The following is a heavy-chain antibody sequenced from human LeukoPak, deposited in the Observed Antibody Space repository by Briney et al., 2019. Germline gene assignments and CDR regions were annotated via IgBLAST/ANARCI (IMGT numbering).Heavy chain of an antibody. CDR3: ARGSGTMYYYYYYMDV. V-gene: IGHV4-59*01. D-gene: IGHD3-3*01. Sequence: ETLSLTCTGSRGPISSYYLSWIRPPPGNGLEWIGYTYYSGSTNYNPSLKSRVTISVDTSKNQFSLKLSSVTAADTAVYYCARGSGTMYYYYYYMDVWGKGTTVTVSS. CDR2: TYYSGST. CDR1: RGPISSYY. J-gene: IGHJ6*03.